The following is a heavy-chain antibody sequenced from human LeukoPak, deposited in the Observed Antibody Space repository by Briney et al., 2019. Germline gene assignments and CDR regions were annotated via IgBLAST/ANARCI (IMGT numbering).Heavy chain of an antibody. J-gene: IGHJ4*02. CDR1: EFTLSDYE. D-gene: IGHD3-9*01. CDR3: ASSTLYDILTEYYFDY. Sequence: GGSLRLSCAASEFTLSDYEMNWVRQAPGKGLEWVSYISSSGSTIYYADSVKGRFTISRDNAKNSLYLQMNSLRAEDTAVYYCASSTLYDILTEYYFDYWGQGTLVTVSS. CDR2: ISSSGSTI. V-gene: IGHV3-48*03.